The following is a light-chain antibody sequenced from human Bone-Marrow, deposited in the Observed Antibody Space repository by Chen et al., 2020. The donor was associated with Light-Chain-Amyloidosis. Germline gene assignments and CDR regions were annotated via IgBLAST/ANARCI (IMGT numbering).Light chain of an antibody. V-gene: IGLV2-14*01. J-gene: IGLJ1*01. CDR3: SSYTITNTLV. CDR1: SSDVGGANH. Sequence: QSALNQPASVSGSPGQSITTSCTGTSSDVGGANHVSWYQQHPDKAPKLMIYEVTNRPSWVPDRFSGSKSDNTASLTISGLQTEDEADYFCSSYTITNTLVFGSGTRVTVL. CDR2: EVT.